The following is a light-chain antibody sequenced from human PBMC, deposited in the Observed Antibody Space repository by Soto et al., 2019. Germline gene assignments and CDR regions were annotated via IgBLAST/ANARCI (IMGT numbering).Light chain of an antibody. CDR1: QSISSY. V-gene: IGKV1-39*01. CDR3: QQSYSTPIT. J-gene: IGKJ5*01. CDR2: AAS. Sequence: IPLTESPSSLSTSIGDTVTSTCRASQSISSYLNWYQQKPGKAPKLLIYAASSLQSGVPSRFSGSGSGTDFTLTISSLQPEDFATYYCQQSYSTPITFGQGTRLEIK.